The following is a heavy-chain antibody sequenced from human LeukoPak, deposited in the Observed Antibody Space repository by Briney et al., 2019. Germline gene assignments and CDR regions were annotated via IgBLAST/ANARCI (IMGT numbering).Heavy chain of an antibody. V-gene: IGHV3-21*01. D-gene: IGHD5-24*01. Sequence: GGSLRLSCAGSGFTFSSYWMNWVRQAPGKGLEWVSSISSSSSYIYYADSVKGRFTISRDNAKNSLYLQMNSLRAEDTAVYYCARAREMATIFFLGAFDIWGQGTMVTVSS. CDR3: ARAREMATIFFLGAFDI. J-gene: IGHJ3*02. CDR2: ISSSSSYI. CDR1: GFTFSSYW.